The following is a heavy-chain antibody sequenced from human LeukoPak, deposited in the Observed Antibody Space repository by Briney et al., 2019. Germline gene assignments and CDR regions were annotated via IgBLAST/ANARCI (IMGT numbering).Heavy chain of an antibody. CDR1: GGSISTNLCY. Sequence: PSETLSLTCTVSGGSISTNLCYWVWIRQPPGKGLEWIATIYYSGTTYYNPSLKSRVTISIDTSKNQFSLKLSSVTAADTAVYYCARLNTSPSFDYWGQGTLVTVSS. D-gene: IGHD2-2*01. CDR2: IYYSGTT. CDR3: ARLNTSPSFDY. V-gene: IGHV4-39*01. J-gene: IGHJ4*02.